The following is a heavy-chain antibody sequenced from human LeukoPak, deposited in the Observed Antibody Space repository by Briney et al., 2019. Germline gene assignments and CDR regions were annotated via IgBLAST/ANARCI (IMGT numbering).Heavy chain of an antibody. CDR2: IYWNDDK. Sequence: SGPTLVNPTQTLTLTCAFSGFSLNTVGVGVAWIRQPRGKALEWLALIYWNDDKRYNPSLKSRLTITKDTSGIKAVLTLTNVDPMGMAPYYFAIFPCVIRGVFPNIYFDHWGQGTLVAVSS. V-gene: IGHV2-5*01. D-gene: IGHD3-10*01. J-gene: IGHJ4*02. CDR1: GFSLNTVGVG. CDR3: AIFPCVIRGVFPNIYFDH.